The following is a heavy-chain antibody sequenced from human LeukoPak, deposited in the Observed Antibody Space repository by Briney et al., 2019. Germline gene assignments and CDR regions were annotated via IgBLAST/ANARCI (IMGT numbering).Heavy chain of an antibody. CDR1: GGSISSYY. Sequence: SETLSLTCTVSGGSISSYYWSWIRQPPGKGLEWIGYIYYSGSTNYNPSPKSRVTISVDTSKNQFSLNLSSVTAADTAVYYCARTYGGQFDYWGQGTLVTVPS. CDR3: ARTYGGQFDY. V-gene: IGHV4-59*01. D-gene: IGHD4-23*01. CDR2: IYYSGST. J-gene: IGHJ4*02.